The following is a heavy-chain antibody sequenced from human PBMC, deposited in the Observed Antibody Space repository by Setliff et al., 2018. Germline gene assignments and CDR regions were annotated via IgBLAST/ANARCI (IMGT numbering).Heavy chain of an antibody. D-gene: IGHD2-21*01. CDR2: ISVYNSNT. J-gene: IGHJ4*02. CDR3: ARVTYCGGDCYSFDY. V-gene: IGHV1-18*04. CDR1: GYSFSNYW. Sequence: GESLKISCKGSGYSFSNYWIGWVRQMPGKGLEWMGWISVYNSNTNYAEKLRGRVTMTTDTSTSTAYVELRSLRSDDTAVYFCARVTYCGGDCYSFDYWGQGTLVTVSS.